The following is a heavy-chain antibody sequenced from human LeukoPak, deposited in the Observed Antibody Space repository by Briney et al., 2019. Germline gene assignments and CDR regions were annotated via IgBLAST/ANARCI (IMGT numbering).Heavy chain of an antibody. D-gene: IGHD6-13*01. CDR1: GYTFTSYD. V-gene: IGHV1-2*02. CDR3: ARVAAAAGIDY. J-gene: IGHJ4*02. CDR2: MNPNSGGT. Sequence: ASVKVSCKASGYTFTSYDINWVRQATGQGLEWMGWMNPNSGGTNYAQKFQGRVTMTRDTSISTAYMELSRLRSDDTAVYYCARVAAAAGIDYWGQGTLVTVSS.